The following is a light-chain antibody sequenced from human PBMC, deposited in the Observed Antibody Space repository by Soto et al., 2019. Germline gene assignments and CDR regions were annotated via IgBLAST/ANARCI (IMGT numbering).Light chain of an antibody. J-gene: IGKJ5*01. CDR3: QQYGSSPPIT. Sequence: PGARATLSCRASQRVSSGYLAWYQQKPGQAPRLLIFATSRRATGIPDRFSGSGSGTDFTLTISRLEPEDVAVYYCQQYGSSPPITFGQGTRLEIK. CDR1: QRVSSGY. V-gene: IGKV3-20*01. CDR2: ATS.